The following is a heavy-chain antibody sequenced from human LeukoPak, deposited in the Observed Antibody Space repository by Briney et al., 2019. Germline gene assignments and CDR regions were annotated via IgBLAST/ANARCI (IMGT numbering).Heavy chain of an antibody. CDR3: YVSGWTEDIDN. CDR1: GITFSSHA. J-gene: IGHJ4*02. V-gene: IGHV3-64D*06. D-gene: IGHD6-19*01. Sequence: PGGSLRLSCAASGITFSSHAMHWVRQAPGKGLEYVSAISDNGGMTFYADSVKGRFTISRDNSKNTLYLKMSSLRGEDTAVYYCYVSGWTEDIDNWGQGSLVTVSS. CDR2: ISDNGGMT.